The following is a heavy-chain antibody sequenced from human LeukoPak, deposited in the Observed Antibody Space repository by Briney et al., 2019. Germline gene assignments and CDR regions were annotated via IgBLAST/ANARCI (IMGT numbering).Heavy chain of an antibody. Sequence: GGSLRLSCAASGFTFSTYSMNWVRQAPGKGLEWVSSISTSSNYIYYADSVKGRFTISRDNAKNSLYLQMNSLRAEDTAVYYCASADILTGYYLDYWGQGTLVTVSS. CDR2: ISTSSNYI. CDR1: GFTFSTYS. V-gene: IGHV3-21*01. J-gene: IGHJ4*02. D-gene: IGHD3-9*01. CDR3: ASADILTGYYLDY.